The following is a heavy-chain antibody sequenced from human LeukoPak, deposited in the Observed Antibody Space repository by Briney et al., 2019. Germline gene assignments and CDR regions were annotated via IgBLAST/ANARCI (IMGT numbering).Heavy chain of an antibody. CDR2: ISSSGSTI. V-gene: IGHV3-48*03. Sequence: GGSLRLSCAASGFTFSRYEMNWVRQAPGKGLEWVSYISSSGSTIYYADSVKGRFTISRDNAKNSLYLQMNSLRAEDTAVYYCARERAYYFDYWGQGTLVTVSS. CDR1: GFTFSRYE. CDR3: ARERAYYFDY. J-gene: IGHJ4*02.